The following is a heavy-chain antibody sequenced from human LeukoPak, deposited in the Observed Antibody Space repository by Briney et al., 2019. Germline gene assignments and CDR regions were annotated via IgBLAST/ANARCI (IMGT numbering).Heavy chain of an antibody. Sequence: SETLSLTCTVSGGSISSYYWSWIRQPPGKGLEWIAYISLSGSGSTKYNPSLKSRVTILVDTSKNQFSLWVSSLTAADTAVYYCARSSSDYGDYVRFDPWGQGTLVTVSS. V-gene: IGHV4-59*08. J-gene: IGHJ5*02. CDR3: ARSSSDYGDYVRFDP. D-gene: IGHD4-17*01. CDR1: GGSISSYY. CDR2: ISLSGSGST.